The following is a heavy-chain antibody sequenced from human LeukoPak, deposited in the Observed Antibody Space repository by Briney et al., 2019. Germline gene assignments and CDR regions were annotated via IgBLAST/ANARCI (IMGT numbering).Heavy chain of an antibody. CDR2: IKQDGSAQ. CDR3: ARDESVSSWSVDY. Sequence: PGGSLRLSCALSGITFSSYWMSWVRQAPGKGLEWVAYIKQDGSAQSYVDSVKGRFTISRDNAKNSLYLQMNSLRAEDTAVYYCARDESVSSWSVDYWGQGTLVTVSS. CDR1: GITFSSYW. D-gene: IGHD6-13*01. V-gene: IGHV3-7*01. J-gene: IGHJ4*02.